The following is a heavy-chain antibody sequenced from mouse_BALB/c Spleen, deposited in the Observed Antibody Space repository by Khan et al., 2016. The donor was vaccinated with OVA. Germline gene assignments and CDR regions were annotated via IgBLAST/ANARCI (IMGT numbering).Heavy chain of an antibody. J-gene: IGHJ3*01. CDR3: ARAPLLRESAVAY. CDR1: GYTFSSYW. D-gene: IGHD1-1*01. CDR2: MNPSTGYT. V-gene: IGHV1-7*01. Sequence: VQLQESGAELAKPGASVKMSCKASGYTFSSYWMHWVKQRPGQGLEWIGYMNPSTGYTEYNQKFKDKATLTADKSSSTAYMQLSSLTSEDSAVYYWARAPLLRESAVAYWGLGTLVTISA.